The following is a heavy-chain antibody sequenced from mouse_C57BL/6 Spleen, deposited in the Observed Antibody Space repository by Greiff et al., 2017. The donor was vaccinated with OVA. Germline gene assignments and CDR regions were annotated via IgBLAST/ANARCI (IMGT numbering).Heavy chain of an antibody. CDR3: SRRYRSSLDAMDY. Sequence: EVKLVESGGGLVKPGGSLKLSCAASGFTFSDYGMHWVRQTPEKGLEWVAYISSGSSTIYYADTVKGRFNISRDNAKNTLYLQMTSLRSDDTAMYYCSRRYRSSLDAMDYWGQGTSVTVSS. V-gene: IGHV5-17*01. J-gene: IGHJ4*01. D-gene: IGHD1-1*01. CDR2: ISSGSSTI. CDR1: GFTFSDYG.